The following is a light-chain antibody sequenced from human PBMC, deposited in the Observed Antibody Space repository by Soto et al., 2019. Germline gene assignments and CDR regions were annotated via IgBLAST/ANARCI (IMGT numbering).Light chain of an antibody. CDR1: TFNIGSNY. V-gene: IGLV1-44*01. Sequence: QPVLTQPPSASGAPGQRVTMSCSGSTFNIGSNYVNWYQQLPGTAPKLLIYNNNLRPSGVPFRFSGSKSGTSASLAISGLQSEDEADYYCAAWDDSLNNPVFGGGTKLTVL. J-gene: IGLJ2*01. CDR3: AAWDDSLNNPV. CDR2: NNN.